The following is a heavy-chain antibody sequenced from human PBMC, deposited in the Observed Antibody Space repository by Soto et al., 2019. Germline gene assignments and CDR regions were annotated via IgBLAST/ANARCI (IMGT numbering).Heavy chain of an antibody. CDR3: ARVSSSSAFGMDV. CDR2: IYQTGST. CDR1: GGSISTINR. J-gene: IGHJ6*02. D-gene: IGHD6-6*01. V-gene: IGHV4-4*02. Sequence: PSETLSLTCAVSGGSISTINRWTWVRQPPGKGLDWIGEIYQTGSTSYNPSLESRVTISIDKSKNQFSLKLRSVTAADTAVYYCARVSSSSAFGMDVWGQGTTVTVSS.